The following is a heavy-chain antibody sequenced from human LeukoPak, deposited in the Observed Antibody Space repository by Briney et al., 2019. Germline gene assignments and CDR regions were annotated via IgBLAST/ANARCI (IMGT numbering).Heavy chain of an antibody. D-gene: IGHD3-10*02. CDR1: GFTFDDYG. CDR2: INWNGGST. CDR3: AELRITMIGGV. V-gene: IGHV3-20*04. Sequence: PGGSLRLFCAASGFTFDDYGMSWLRQAPGKGLEWVSGINWNGGSTGYADSVKGRFTISRENAKNSLYLQMKSLRAEDTAVYYCAELRITMIGGVWGKGTTVTISS. J-gene: IGHJ6*04.